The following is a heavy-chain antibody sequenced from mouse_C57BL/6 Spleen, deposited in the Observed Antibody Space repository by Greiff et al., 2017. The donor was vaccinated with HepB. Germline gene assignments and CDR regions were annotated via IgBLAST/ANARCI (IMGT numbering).Heavy chain of an antibody. Sequence: EVKLVESGGGLVKPGGSLKLSCAASGFTFSDYGMHWVRQAPEKGLEWVAYISSGSSTIYYADTVKGRFTISRDNAKNTLFLQMTSLRGEYSAMFFFSIYLPTLAMDYWGQGTSVTVSS. CDR2: ISSGSSTI. D-gene: IGHD2-10*01. V-gene: IGHV5-17*01. CDR3: SIYLPTLAMDY. J-gene: IGHJ4*01. CDR1: GFTFSDYG.